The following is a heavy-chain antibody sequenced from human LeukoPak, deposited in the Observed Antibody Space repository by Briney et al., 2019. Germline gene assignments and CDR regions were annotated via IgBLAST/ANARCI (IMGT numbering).Heavy chain of an antibody. CDR3: ASHRRIAAAGWNY. Sequence: SETLSFTCAVYSWTFCGYYWGWLRTPPGKGLMWCVETNHSKSTNSNPSLNSRVTISVDTSKNQFSLKLSSVTAADTAVYYCASHRRIAAAGWNYWGQGTLVTVSS. D-gene: IGHD6-13*01. CDR2: TNHSKST. J-gene: IGHJ4*02. V-gene: IGHV4-34*01. CDR1: SWTFCGYY.